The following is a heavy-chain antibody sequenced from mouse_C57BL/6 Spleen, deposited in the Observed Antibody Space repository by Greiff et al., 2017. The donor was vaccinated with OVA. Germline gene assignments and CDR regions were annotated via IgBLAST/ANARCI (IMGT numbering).Heavy chain of an antibody. J-gene: IGHJ3*01. CDR1: GYAFTNYL. CDR2: INPGSGGT. V-gene: IGHV1-54*01. CDR3: ARAHSSGYPAWFAY. D-gene: IGHD3-2*02. Sequence: QVHVKQSGAELVRPGTSVKVSCKASGYAFTNYLIEWVKQRPGQGLEWIGVINPGSGGTNYNEKFKGKATLTADKSSSTAYMQLSSLTSEDSAVYFCARAHSSGYPAWFAYWGQGTLVTVSA.